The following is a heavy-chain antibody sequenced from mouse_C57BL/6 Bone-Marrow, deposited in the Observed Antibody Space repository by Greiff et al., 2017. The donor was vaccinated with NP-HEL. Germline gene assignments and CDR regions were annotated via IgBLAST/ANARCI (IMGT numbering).Heavy chain of an antibody. V-gene: IGHV1-82*01. Sequence: QVQLQQSGPELVKPGASVKISCKASGYAFSSSWMNWVKQRPGKGLEWIGRLYPGDGDTNYNGKFKGKATLTADKSSSTAYMQLSSLTSEDSAVYFCARRRGFSYWGQGTLVTVSA. J-gene: IGHJ3*01. CDR3: ARRRGFSY. CDR2: LYPGDGDT. CDR1: GYAFSSSW.